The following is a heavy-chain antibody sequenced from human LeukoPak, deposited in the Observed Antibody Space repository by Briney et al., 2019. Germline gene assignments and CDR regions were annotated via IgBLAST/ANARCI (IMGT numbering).Heavy chain of an antibody. CDR2: IFYSGST. CDR3: ARGRVSSSSWYSTYYYYFYMDV. J-gene: IGHJ6*03. D-gene: IGHD6-13*01. Sequence: SETLSLTCAVYGGSFSGYYWGWVRQPPGKGLEWIGNIFYSGSTYYSPSLKSRVTISLDTSRNQFSLKLNSVTAADTAVYYCARGRVSSSSWYSTYYYYFYMDVWGKGTTVTVSS. CDR1: GGSFSGYY. V-gene: IGHV4-34*01.